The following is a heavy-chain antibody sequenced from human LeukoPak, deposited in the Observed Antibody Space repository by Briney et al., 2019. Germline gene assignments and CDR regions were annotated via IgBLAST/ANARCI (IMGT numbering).Heavy chain of an antibody. CDR3: ARETSLAGFASGLGFNY. CDR1: GASISSWY. V-gene: IGHV4-59*01. Sequence: SETLSLTCTVSGASISSWYWSWIRQPPGKGLEWIGYIYGSGNTNYNPSLKSRVTMSIDTSKNQFSLKLTSVTAAHTATYYCARETSLAGFASGLGFNYWGQGILVTVSS. D-gene: IGHD6-19*01. J-gene: IGHJ4*02. CDR2: IYGSGNT.